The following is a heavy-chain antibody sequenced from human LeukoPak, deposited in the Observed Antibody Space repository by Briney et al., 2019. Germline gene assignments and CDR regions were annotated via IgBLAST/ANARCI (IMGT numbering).Heavy chain of an antibody. CDR1: GYTFTGYY. J-gene: IGHJ4*02. CDR2: INPNSGGT. D-gene: IGHD6-13*01. Sequence: GASVKVSCKASGYTFTGYYMHWVRQAPGQGLEWMGWINPNSGGTKYAQKFQGRVTMTRDTSISTAYMELSRLRSDDTAVYYCARAPYSNGWYPPFDYWGQGTLVTVSS. CDR3: ARAPYSNGWYPPFDY. V-gene: IGHV1-2*02.